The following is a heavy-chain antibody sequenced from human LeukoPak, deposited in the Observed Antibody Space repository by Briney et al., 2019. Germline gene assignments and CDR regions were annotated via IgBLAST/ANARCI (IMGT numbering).Heavy chain of an antibody. CDR1: GFTFSSYG. D-gene: IGHD1-26*01. CDR3: AKGGWELHLRYWFDP. J-gene: IGHJ5*02. Sequence: GRSLRLSCAASGFTFSSYGMHWVRQAPGKGLEWVAVVSYDGSNKYYADSVKGRFTISRDNSKNTQYLQMNSLRAEDTAVYYCAKGGWELHLRYWFDPWGQGTLVTVSS. V-gene: IGHV3-30*18. CDR2: VSYDGSNK.